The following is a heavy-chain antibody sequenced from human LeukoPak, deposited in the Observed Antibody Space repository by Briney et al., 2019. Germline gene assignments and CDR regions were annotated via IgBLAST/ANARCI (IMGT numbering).Heavy chain of an antibody. V-gene: IGHV3-74*01. CDR1: GFTFSCYW. Sequence: QPGGSLRLSCAASGFTFSCYWMHWVRQAPGKGLVWVSVINGDGSRTIYADSVKGRFTISRDNAKNTLYLQMASLRAEDTAVYYCSRGNYFDYWGQGALVTVSS. CDR2: INGDGSRT. J-gene: IGHJ4*02. CDR3: SRGNYFDY.